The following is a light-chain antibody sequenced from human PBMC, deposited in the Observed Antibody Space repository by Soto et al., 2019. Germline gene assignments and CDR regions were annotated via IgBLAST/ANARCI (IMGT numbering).Light chain of an antibody. V-gene: IGKV3D-15*01. CDR3: QQYNNWPPIT. CDR2: GAS. J-gene: IGKJ5*01. CDR1: QSVASK. Sequence: ETVMTQSPATLSVSPGERATLSCRASQSVASKLAWYQQKPGQAPRLLIYGASTRATGIPARFSGSGSGTEFTLIISSQKSEDSAVYYCQQYNNWPPITCGQGTRLEN.